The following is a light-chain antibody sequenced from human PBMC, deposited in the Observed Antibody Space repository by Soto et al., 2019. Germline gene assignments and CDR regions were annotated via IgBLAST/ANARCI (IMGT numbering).Light chain of an antibody. CDR1: QSIRIA. Sequence: DIQMTQSPPSLSASVGDTVTITCRASQSIRIALNWYQQKPGKAPNLLIYGTSYLLSGVPSRFSGSASGTDFTLTISGLQPEDFATYYCQQSFTKPYTFGPGTRVDF. J-gene: IGKJ3*01. CDR2: GTS. V-gene: IGKV1-39*01. CDR3: QQSFTKPYT.